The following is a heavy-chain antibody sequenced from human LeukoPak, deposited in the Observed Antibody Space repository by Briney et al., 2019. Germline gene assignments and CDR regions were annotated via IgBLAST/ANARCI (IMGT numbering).Heavy chain of an antibody. Sequence: SVKVSCKTFGGTFSSYAFSWVRQAPGQGLEWMGRIVPIFGTTTYAQKFQGRVTITADQSTSTVYIELSSLTSEDTAVYYCARARILVMSGNRPHYYYIDVWGPGTTVTVSS. CDR3: ARARILVMSGNRPHYYYIDV. D-gene: IGHD3-3*01. CDR1: GGTFSSYA. J-gene: IGHJ6*03. CDR2: IVPIFGTT. V-gene: IGHV1-69*13.